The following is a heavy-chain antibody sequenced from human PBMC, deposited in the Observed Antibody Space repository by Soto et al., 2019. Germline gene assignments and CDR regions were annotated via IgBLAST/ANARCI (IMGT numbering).Heavy chain of an antibody. CDR3: ARDGPPNNTSPPPGMDV. J-gene: IGHJ6*02. Sequence: PGGSLRLSCVASGFTFSSYSMNWVRQAPGKGLEWVSYISSSSSTIYYADSVKGRFTISRDNAKNSLYLQMNSLRDEDTAVYYCARDGPPNNTSPPPGMDVWGQGTTVTVSS. CDR1: GFTFSSYS. CDR2: ISSSSSTI. D-gene: IGHD1-1*01. V-gene: IGHV3-48*02.